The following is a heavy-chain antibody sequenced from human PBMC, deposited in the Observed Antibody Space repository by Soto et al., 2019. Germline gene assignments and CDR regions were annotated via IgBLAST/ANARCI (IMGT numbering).Heavy chain of an antibody. J-gene: IGHJ6*02. CDR1: GDTFSSYA. D-gene: IGHD3-22*01. CDR2: SLPIFGTA. Sequence: QVQLVQSGAEVKKPGSSVKVSCKASGDTFSSYAISWVRQAPGQGLEGMGGSLPIFGTANYAQKFQVRVTITAVESTSTAYMELSSLRSEDTAVYYCGGDGSGYRSRASPMDVWGQGTTVTVSS. V-gene: IGHV1-69*01. CDR3: GGDGSGYRSRASPMDV.